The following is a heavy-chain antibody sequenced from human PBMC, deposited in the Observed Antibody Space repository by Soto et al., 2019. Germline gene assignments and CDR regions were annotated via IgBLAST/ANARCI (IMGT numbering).Heavy chain of an antibody. CDR3: ARDGGAVQQPEDY. Sequence: QVPLVESGGGVVQPGRSLRLSCAASGFTFSTYAMHWVRQAPGKGLGWVAVISDDGSYKYYADSVKGRFTISRDKSKNTLYVQMNSLRAEDTAVYYCARDGGAVQQPEDYWGQGTLVTVSS. CDR1: GFTFSTYA. CDR2: ISDDGSYK. V-gene: IGHV3-30-3*01. D-gene: IGHD6-13*01. J-gene: IGHJ4*02.